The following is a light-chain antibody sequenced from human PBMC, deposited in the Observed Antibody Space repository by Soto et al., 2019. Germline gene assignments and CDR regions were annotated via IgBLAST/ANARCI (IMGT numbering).Light chain of an antibody. CDR1: SSDVGGYNY. CDR2: DVT. Sequence: QSALTQPASVSGSPGQSITISCTGASSDVGGYNYVSWYQHNPGKAPKLLIYDVTNRPSGVSNRFSGSKSGNTASLTISGLQAEDEADYYCNSYTSSGTVVFGGGTQLTVL. V-gene: IGLV2-14*03. CDR3: NSYTSSGTVV. J-gene: IGLJ3*02.